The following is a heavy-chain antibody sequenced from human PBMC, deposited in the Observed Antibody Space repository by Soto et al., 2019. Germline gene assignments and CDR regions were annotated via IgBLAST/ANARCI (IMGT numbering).Heavy chain of an antibody. CDR3: ARALSTKLRYFDWLLSA. CDR1: GYTFTSYA. J-gene: IGHJ4*02. CDR2: INAGNGNT. Sequence: ASVKVSCKASGYTFTSYAMHWVRQAPGQRLEWMGWINAGNGNTKYSQKFQGRVTITRDTSASTAYTELSSLRSEDTAVYYCARALSTKLRYFDWLLSAWGQGTLVTVSS. V-gene: IGHV1-3*01. D-gene: IGHD3-9*01.